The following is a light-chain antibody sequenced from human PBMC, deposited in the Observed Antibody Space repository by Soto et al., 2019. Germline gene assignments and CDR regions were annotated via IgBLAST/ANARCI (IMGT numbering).Light chain of an antibody. CDR3: HQYSASHT. V-gene: IGKV1-5*03. CDR1: ESISSW. CDR2: KAS. J-gene: IGKJ4*01. Sequence: DIQMTQSPSTLSASVGDRIIITCRGSESISSWLAWYQQKPGKAPKLLIYKASTLESGVPSRFSASGSGTEFTLTISSLQPDDSATYFCHQYSASHTFGGGTKVEIK.